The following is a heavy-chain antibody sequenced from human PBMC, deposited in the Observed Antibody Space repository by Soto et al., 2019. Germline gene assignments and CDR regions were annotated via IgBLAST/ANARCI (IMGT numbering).Heavy chain of an antibody. CDR1: GLSFSDDY. J-gene: IGHJ2*01. V-gene: IGHV3-11*01. D-gene: IGHD2-2*01. CDR3: ATSSCSNKLMCYFDR. Sequence: QVQLVESGGGLVRPGGSLRLSCAAFGLSFSDDYMSWIRQAPGKGPEWISYISSSGTTIYYADSVKGRFTISRDNAQKSVYLQMTSLRAVETAVYYSATSSCSNKLMCYFDRWGRGTL. CDR2: ISSSGTTI.